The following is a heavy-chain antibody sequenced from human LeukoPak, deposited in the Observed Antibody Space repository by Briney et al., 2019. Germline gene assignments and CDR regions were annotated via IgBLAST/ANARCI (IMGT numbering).Heavy chain of an antibody. V-gene: IGHV3-30*01. Sequence: PGRSLRPACAASGFTFSSYAMHWVRQAPGKGLEWVAVISYDGSNKYYADSVKGRFTISRDNSKNTLYLQMNSLRAEDTAVYYCARVRKRDTAIYWGQGTLVTVSS. D-gene: IGHD5-18*01. J-gene: IGHJ4*02. CDR2: ISYDGSNK. CDR1: GFTFSSYA. CDR3: ARVRKRDTAIY.